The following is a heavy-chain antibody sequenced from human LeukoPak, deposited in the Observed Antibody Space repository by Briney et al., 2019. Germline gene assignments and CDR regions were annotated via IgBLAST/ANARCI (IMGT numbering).Heavy chain of an antibody. Sequence: SVKVSCKASGFTFTSSAMQWVRQARGQRLEWIGWIVVGSGNTNYAQKFQERVTITGDMSTSTAYMELSSLRSEDTAVYYCAAVVATINGTDYYYGMDVWGQGTTVTVSS. CDR1: GFTFTSSA. CDR3: AAVVATINGTDYYYGMDV. J-gene: IGHJ6*02. D-gene: IGHD5-12*01. V-gene: IGHV1-58*02. CDR2: IVVGSGNT.